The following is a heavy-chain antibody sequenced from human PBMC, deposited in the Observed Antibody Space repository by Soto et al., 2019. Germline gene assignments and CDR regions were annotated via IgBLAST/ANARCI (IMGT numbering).Heavy chain of an antibody. D-gene: IGHD5-12*01. CDR1: GFTIPDYG. CDR2: FTGGHGKT. CDR3: AKTRGYSDYDLDY. Sequence: GSLRLSCVVSGFTIPDYGVTWVRQPPGKGLEWVSGFTGGHGKTFYADSVRGRFTISREDSRNTVYLQMDSLGVEDTAIYYCAKTRGYSDYDLDYWGQGTLVTVS. V-gene: IGHV3-23*01. J-gene: IGHJ4*02.